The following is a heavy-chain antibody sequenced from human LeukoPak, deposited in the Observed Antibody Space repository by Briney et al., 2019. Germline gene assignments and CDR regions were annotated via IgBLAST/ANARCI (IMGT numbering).Heavy chain of an antibody. Sequence: PGGSLRLSCAASGFTFSSYGMHWVRQAPGKGLEWVAVISYDGSNKYYADSVKGRFTISRDNSKNTLYLQMNSLRAEDTAVYYCAKDSLYDSSGYYDYWGQGTLVTVSS. CDR3: AKDSLYDSSGYYDY. V-gene: IGHV3-30*18. D-gene: IGHD3-22*01. CDR2: ISYDGSNK. CDR1: GFTFSSYG. J-gene: IGHJ4*02.